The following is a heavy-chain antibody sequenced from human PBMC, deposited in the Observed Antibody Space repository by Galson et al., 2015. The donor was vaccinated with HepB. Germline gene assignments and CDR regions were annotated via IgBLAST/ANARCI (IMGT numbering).Heavy chain of an antibody. CDR2: IKQDGSEK. V-gene: IGHV3-7*03. CDR3: ARAIGIAAAGWFDP. Sequence: SLRLSCAASGFTFSSYWMSWVRQAPGKGLEWVANIKQDGSEKYYVDSVKGRFTISRDNAKNSLYLQMNSLRAEDTAVYYCARAIGIAAAGWFDPWGQGALVTASS. D-gene: IGHD6-13*01. J-gene: IGHJ5*02. CDR1: GFTFSSYW.